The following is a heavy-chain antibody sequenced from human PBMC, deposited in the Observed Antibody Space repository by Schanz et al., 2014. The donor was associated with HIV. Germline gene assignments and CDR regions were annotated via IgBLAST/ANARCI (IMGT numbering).Heavy chain of an antibody. V-gene: IGHV3-11*01. Sequence: ASGGGLVKPGGSLRLSCAASGFTFTDNYMSWIRQAPGKGLEWLSYISVNGATREYADSVKGRFTISRDNARTSLYLQMNSLRAEDTAVYYCARVFGRTYGLPDYWGQGTLVTVSS. CDR3: ARVFGRTYGLPDY. J-gene: IGHJ4*02. D-gene: IGHD3-10*01. CDR2: ISVNGATR. CDR1: GFTFTDNY.